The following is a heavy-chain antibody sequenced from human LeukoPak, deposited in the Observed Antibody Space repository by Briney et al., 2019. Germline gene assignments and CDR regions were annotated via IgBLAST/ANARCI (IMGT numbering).Heavy chain of an antibody. CDR2: IKQDGSEK. V-gene: IGHV3-7*01. D-gene: IGHD3-10*01. Sequence: GGSLRLSCAASGFTFSSYWMSWVRQAPGEGLEWVANIKQDGSEKYYVDSVKGRFTISRDNAKNSLYLQMNSLRAEDTAVYYCARDRAGKNYYYYGMDVWGQGTTVTVSS. J-gene: IGHJ6*02. CDR3: ARDRAGKNYYYYGMDV. CDR1: GFTFSSYW.